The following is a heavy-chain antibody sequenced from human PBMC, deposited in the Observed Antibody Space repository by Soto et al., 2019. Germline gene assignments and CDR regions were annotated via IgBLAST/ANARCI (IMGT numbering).Heavy chain of an antibody. Sequence: ASVKVSCKASGYTFTSYGISWVRQAPGQGLEWMGWISAYNGNTNYAQKLQGRVTMTADTSTSTAYMELRSLRSDDTAVYYCARGLYYYGSGSYYNGDYWGQGTLVTVSS. CDR3: ARGLYYYGSGSYYNGDY. CDR1: GYTFTSYG. J-gene: IGHJ4*02. CDR2: ISAYNGNT. D-gene: IGHD3-10*01. V-gene: IGHV1-18*01.